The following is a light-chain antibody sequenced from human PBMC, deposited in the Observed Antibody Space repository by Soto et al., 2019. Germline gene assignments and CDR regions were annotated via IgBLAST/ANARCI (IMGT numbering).Light chain of an antibody. V-gene: IGKV1-5*01. Sequence: DIQMTQSPSTLSASVGDRVTITCRASQSISSWLAWYQQKPGKAPKLLIYDASSLESGVPSRFSGSGSGTEFTLTISSLQPDDFVTYYCQQYNSYFTWTFGQGTKVDI. CDR3: QQYNSYFTWT. J-gene: IGKJ1*01. CDR2: DAS. CDR1: QSISSW.